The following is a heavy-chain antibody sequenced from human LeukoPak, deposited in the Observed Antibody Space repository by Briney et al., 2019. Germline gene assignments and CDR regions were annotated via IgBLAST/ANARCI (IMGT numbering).Heavy chain of an antibody. CDR3: GRHVSNGWDYHYGLDV. J-gene: IGHJ6*02. CDR2: AYYTGEI. V-gene: IGHV4-39*01. CDR1: GGSVASTGCY. Sequence: PSETLSLTSTISGGSVASTGCYWGWIRQPPGKGLEWIGSAYYTGEIYSTPSLKSRLTISVDTSKNQFALTLTSVTAADTAVYYCGRHVSNGWDYHYGLDVWGQGTTVTVSS. D-gene: IGHD6-19*01.